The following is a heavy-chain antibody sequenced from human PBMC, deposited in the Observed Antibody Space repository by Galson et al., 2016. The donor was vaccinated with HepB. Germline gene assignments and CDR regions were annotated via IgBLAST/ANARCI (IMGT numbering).Heavy chain of an antibody. CDR3: TRTDISTWDGYFDY. D-gene: IGHD6-13*01. V-gene: IGHV3-33*01. CDR2: IWFDGTNE. Sequence: SLRLSCAASSFIFTDYGMHWVRQAPGKGLEWVAAIWFDGTNEIYADSVKGRFTISRDNSKNAIYLQMNSLRAEDTAVYYCTRTDISTWDGYFDYRGQGTLVTVSS. J-gene: IGHJ4*02. CDR1: SFIFTDYG.